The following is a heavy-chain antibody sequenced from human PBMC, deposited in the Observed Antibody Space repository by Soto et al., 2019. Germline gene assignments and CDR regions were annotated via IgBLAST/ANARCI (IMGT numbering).Heavy chain of an antibody. CDR1: CGSIISGGYY. Sequence: PSETLSLTCTFSCGSIISGGYYWSWIRQHPGKGLEWIGYIYYSGSTYYNPSLKSRVTISVDTSKNQFSLKLSSVTAADTTVYYCARGRLRSTYNWFDPWSQGTLVTVSS. V-gene: IGHV4-31*03. CDR3: ARGRLRSTYNWFDP. CDR2: IYYSGST. D-gene: IGHD4-17*01. J-gene: IGHJ5*02.